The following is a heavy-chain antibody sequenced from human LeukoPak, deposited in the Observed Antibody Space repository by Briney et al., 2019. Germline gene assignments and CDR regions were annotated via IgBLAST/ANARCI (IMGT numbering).Heavy chain of an antibody. Sequence: PSETLSLTCAVYGGSFSGYYWSWIRQPPGKGLEWTGEINHSGSTNYNPSLKSRVTISVDTSKNQFSLKLSSVTAADTAVYYCARGLTILDYWGQGTLVTVSS. J-gene: IGHJ4*02. V-gene: IGHV4-34*01. CDR2: INHSGST. CDR1: GGSFSGYY. CDR3: ARGLTILDY. D-gene: IGHD3-3*01.